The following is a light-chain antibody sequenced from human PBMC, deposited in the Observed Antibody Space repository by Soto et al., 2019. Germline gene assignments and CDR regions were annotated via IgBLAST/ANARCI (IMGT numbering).Light chain of an antibody. J-gene: IGKJ1*01. V-gene: IGKV3-15*01. CDR1: QTVRNN. CDR3: QQYNNWPTWT. CDR2: GAS. Sequence: EFVLTQSPGTLSLSPGARATLSGTASQTVRNNYLAWYQQKPGQAPRLLINGASTRATGIPARFSSSGSWTEFTLTISSLQSEDFAVYYCQQYNNWPTWTFGQGTKVDIK.